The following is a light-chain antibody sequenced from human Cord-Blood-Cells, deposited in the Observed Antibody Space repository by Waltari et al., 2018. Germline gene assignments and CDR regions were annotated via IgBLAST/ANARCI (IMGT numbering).Light chain of an antibody. V-gene: IGKV1-13*02. CDR2: DAS. CDR3: QQFNSYPLT. Sequence: AIQLTQSPSSLSASVGDRVTITCRASQGISSALAWYQQKPGKAPKLLIYDASSLESGVPSRFRGSGAGTDVTLTISSLQPEDFATDYCQQFNSYPLTFGGGTKVEIK. J-gene: IGKJ4*01. CDR1: QGISSA.